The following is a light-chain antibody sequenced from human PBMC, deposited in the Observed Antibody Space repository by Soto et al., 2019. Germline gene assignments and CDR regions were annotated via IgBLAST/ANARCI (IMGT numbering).Light chain of an antibody. V-gene: IGKV3-20*01. CDR1: QSVSTRS. J-gene: IGKJ1*01. Sequence: EIVLTQSPGTLSLSPRERATLSCRASQSVSTRSLAWYQQKPGQAPRLLISGASSRAADIPDRFSGSVSGTDFTLTINRLEPEDFAVYYCQQYDSSPRTFGQGTKVDIK. CDR3: QQYDSSPRT. CDR2: GAS.